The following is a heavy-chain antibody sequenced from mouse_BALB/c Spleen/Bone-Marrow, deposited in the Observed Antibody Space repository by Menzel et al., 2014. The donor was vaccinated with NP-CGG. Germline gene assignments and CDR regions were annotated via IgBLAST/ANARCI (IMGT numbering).Heavy chain of an antibody. CDR3: ARDKGRVFFDY. CDR1: GFTSTDYY. V-gene: IGHV7-3*02. J-gene: IGHJ2*01. CDR2: IRNKANGYTT. Sequence: EVKLVESGGGLVQPGGSLRLSCATSGFTSTDYYMNWVRQPPGKALEWLGFIRNKANGYTTGYSASVKGRFTISRDNSQNILYLQMNTLRAEDGATYYCARDKGRVFFDYWGQGTTLTVSS.